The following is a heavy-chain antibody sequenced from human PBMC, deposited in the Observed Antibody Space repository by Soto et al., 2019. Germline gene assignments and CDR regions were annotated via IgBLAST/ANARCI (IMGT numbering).Heavy chain of an antibody. CDR3: ARGRVRGVIIRH. D-gene: IGHD3-10*01. CDR1: GFTFSSYS. CDR2: IRSSSSTI. Sequence: EVQLVESGGGLVQPGGSLRLSCAASGFTFSSYSMNWVRQAPGQGLEWVSYIRSSSSTIYYADSVKGRFTISRDNANNSLYLQMNSLRDEDTAVYYCARGRVRGVIIRHWGQGTLVTVSS. J-gene: IGHJ4*02. V-gene: IGHV3-48*02.